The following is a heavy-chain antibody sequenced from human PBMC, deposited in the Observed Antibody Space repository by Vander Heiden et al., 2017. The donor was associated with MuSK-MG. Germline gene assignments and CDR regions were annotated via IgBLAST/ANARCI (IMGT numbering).Heavy chain of an antibody. CDR1: GFTFSSYW. CDR3: ARDPRDIVSMDG. CDR2: IDSDGSST. Sequence: EVQLVESGGALVQPGGSLRLSCAVSGFTFSSYWMDWARQAPGKGPVWVSRIDSDGSSTIYLDSVKGRFTISRDNAKNTLYLQMNSLRVEDTAVYYCARDPRDIVSMDGWGQGTTVTVSS. D-gene: IGHD5-12*01. J-gene: IGHJ6*02. V-gene: IGHV3-74*01.